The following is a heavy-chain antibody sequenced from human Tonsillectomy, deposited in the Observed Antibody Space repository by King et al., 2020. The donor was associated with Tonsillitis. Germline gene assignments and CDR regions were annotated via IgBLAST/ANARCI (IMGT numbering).Heavy chain of an antibody. D-gene: IGHD2-15*01. CDR1: GGSISSSSYY. CDR2: IYYSGST. V-gene: IGHV4-39*01. CDR3: ARLVGYCSGGCCSTSFDY. Sequence: LQLQESGPGLVKPSETLSLTCTVSGGSISSSSYYWGWIRQPPGKGLEWIGTIYYSGSTYYNPSLKSRVTISVDTSKNQFSLKLSSVTAADTAVYYCARLVGYCSGGCCSTSFDYWGQGTLVTVSS. J-gene: IGHJ4*02.